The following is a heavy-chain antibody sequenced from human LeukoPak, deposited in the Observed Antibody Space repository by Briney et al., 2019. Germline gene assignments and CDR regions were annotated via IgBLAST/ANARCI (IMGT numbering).Heavy chain of an antibody. CDR3: ARDLLHGYCSGGSCPIDFDY. Sequence: ASVKVPCKASGYTFTSYGISWVRQAPGQGLEWMGWISAYNGNTNYAQKLQGRVTMTTDTSTSTAYMELRSLRSDDTAVYYCARDLLHGYCSGGSCPIDFDYWGQGTLVTVSS. J-gene: IGHJ4*02. V-gene: IGHV1-18*01. D-gene: IGHD2-15*01. CDR2: ISAYNGNT. CDR1: GYTFTSYG.